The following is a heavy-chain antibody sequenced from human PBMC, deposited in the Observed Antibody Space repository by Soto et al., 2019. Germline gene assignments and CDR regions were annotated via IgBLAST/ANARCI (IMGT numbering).Heavy chain of an antibody. Sequence: GSLRLSCAASGFTFSDYWMNWVRQTPGKRLEWVASIKYDGREKNYVDSVKGRFTISRDNAKNSVYLQMASLRAEDTVVYYCARDGVAPGLYFDHWGQGTPVTVSS. CDR2: IKYDGREK. CDR1: GFTFSDYW. CDR3: ARDGVAPGLYFDH. D-gene: IGHD6-13*01. V-gene: IGHV3-7*05. J-gene: IGHJ4*02.